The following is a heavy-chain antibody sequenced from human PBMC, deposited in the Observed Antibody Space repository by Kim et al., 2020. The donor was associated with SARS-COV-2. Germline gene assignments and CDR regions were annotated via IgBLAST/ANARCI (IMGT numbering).Heavy chain of an antibody. D-gene: IGHD4-4*01. CDR3: AREADYSNALGYYYYMDV. V-gene: IGHV3-7*01. J-gene: IGHJ6*03. CDR1: GFTFSSYW. CDR2: IKQDGSGK. Sequence: GGSLRLSCAASGFTFSSYWMSWVRQAPGKGLEWVANIKQDGSGKYYVDSVKGRFTISRDNAKNSLYLQMNSLRAEDTAVYYCAREADYSNALGYYYYMDVWGKGTTVTVSS.